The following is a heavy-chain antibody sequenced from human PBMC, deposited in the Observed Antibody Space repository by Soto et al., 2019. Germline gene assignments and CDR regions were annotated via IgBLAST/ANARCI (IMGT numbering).Heavy chain of an antibody. CDR2: ISDSGST. V-gene: IGHV3-23*01. D-gene: IGHD2-2*01. CDR1: GFTFSTYA. Sequence: EVQLLESGVGLVQPGGSLRLSCTASGFTFSTYAMSWVRQAPGKGLEWVSTISDSGSTYYADSVKGRFTISRDNSKNTLYLEMNSLRAGDTAVYYCAKDKGGRYCSRTSCLYSFDYWGQGTLVTVSS. J-gene: IGHJ4*02. CDR3: AKDKGGRYCSRTSCLYSFDY.